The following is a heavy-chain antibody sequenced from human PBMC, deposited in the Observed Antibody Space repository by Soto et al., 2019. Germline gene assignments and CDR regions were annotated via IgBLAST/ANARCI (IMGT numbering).Heavy chain of an antibody. Sequence: ASVKVSCKASGYTFTGYYMHCVRQAPGQVLEWMGWINPNSGGTNYAQKFQGWVTMTRDTSISTAYMELSRLRSDDTAVYYCAREPVYYDSSGYYPNYFDYWGQGTLVTVSS. CDR1: GYTFTGYY. V-gene: IGHV1-2*04. D-gene: IGHD3-22*01. CDR2: INPNSGGT. CDR3: AREPVYYDSSGYYPNYFDY. J-gene: IGHJ4*02.